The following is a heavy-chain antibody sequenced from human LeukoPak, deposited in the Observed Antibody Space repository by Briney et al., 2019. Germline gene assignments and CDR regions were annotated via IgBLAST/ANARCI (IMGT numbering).Heavy chain of an antibody. J-gene: IGHJ4*02. CDR2: IDSNGNA. D-gene: IGHD6-19*01. Sequence: SETLSLTCTVSGGSITTSGYYWGWIRQSPGKGLEYFASIDSNGNAYYNPSLQSRVTISADTSKNQFSLKLSSVTAADTAVYYCTRDRGQWLVDYWGQGTLVTVSS. V-gene: IGHV4-39*07. CDR3: TRDRGQWLVDY. CDR1: GGSITTSGYY.